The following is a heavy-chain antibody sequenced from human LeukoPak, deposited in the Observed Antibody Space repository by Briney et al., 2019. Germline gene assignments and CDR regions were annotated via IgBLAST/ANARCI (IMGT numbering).Heavy chain of an antibody. Sequence: GGSLRLSCAASGFTFSIYSMNWVRQAPGKGLEWVSSISSSSSFISYADSVQGRFTISRDNAKNSLYLQMNSLRAEDTAVYYCAKNRESSLSHFDCWGQGTLVTVSS. J-gene: IGHJ4*02. D-gene: IGHD6-6*01. CDR2: ISSSSSFI. V-gene: IGHV3-21*06. CDR1: GFTFSIYS. CDR3: AKNRESSLSHFDC.